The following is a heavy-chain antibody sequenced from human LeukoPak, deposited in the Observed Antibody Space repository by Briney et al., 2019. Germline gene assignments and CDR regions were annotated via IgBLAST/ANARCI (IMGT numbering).Heavy chain of an antibody. D-gene: IGHD2-2*01. CDR3: ARGGDFGVPAPLGIDAFDF. Sequence: LSLTCGVSGGAITNYYWNWVRQAPGKGLEWVGFIRSRAYAATTEYAASVKGRFTISRDDSRSIAYLQMSSLKIEDTAVYYCARGGDFGVPAPLGIDAFDFWGQGTVVTVSS. CDR1: GGAITNYY. J-gene: IGHJ3*01. CDR2: IRSRAYAATT. V-gene: IGHV3-49*04.